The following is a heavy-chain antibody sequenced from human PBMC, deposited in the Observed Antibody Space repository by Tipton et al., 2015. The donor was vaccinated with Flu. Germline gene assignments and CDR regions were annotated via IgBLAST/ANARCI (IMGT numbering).Heavy chain of an antibody. Sequence: SLRLSCAASGFTFSDYYMSWIRQLPGKGLEWVSHISSSGTTINYADSVKGRFTISRDNAKNSLYLQMNSLRAEDTAIYYCGKVIPEIVAGLDYWGQGTLVTVSS. J-gene: IGHJ4*02. V-gene: IGHV3-11*01. CDR3: GKVIPEIVAGLDY. CDR1: GFTFSDYY. D-gene: IGHD5-12*01. CDR2: ISSSGTTI.